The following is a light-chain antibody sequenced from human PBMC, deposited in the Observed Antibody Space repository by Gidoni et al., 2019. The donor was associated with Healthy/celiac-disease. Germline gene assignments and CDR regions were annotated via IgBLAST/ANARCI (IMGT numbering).Light chain of an antibody. V-gene: IGKV3-20*01. CDR2: GAS. CDR3: QQYGSSPLT. Sequence: EIVFTHSPGTLSLSPGERATLSCRASQSVSSSYLAWYQQKPGQAPRLLIYGASSRATGIPDRFSGSGSGTDFTLTISRLEPEDFAVYYCQQYGSSPLTFXGXTKVEIK. J-gene: IGKJ4*01. CDR1: QSVSSSY.